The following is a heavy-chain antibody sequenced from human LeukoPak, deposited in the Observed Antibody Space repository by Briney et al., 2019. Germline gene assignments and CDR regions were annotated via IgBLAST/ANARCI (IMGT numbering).Heavy chain of an antibody. J-gene: IGHJ4*02. CDR2: IYHTGIT. D-gene: IGHD1-26*01. V-gene: IGHV4-59*12. CDR3: ARGSIVGATPFDY. CDR1: DHTFTYYY. Sequence: SETLSLTCDVTDHTFTYYYWTWIRQPPGKGLEWIGYIYHTGITNYNPSLKSRVTMSVDPSKNQFSLKLSSVTAADTAVYYCARGSIVGATPFDYWGQGTLVTVSS.